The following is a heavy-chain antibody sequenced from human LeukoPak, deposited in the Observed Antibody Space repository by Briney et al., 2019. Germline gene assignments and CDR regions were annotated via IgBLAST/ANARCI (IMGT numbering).Heavy chain of an antibody. J-gene: IGHJ4*02. CDR3: PLELGEGFDY. CDR1: GFTFSSYS. Sequence: PGGSLRLSCAASGFTFSSYSMDWVRQAPGKGLEWVSYISSSSSPIYYADSVKGRFAISRDNAKNSLYLQMNSLRAEDTAVYYCPLELGEGFDYWGQGTLVTVSS. V-gene: IGHV3-48*01. CDR2: ISSSSSPI. D-gene: IGHD1-7*01.